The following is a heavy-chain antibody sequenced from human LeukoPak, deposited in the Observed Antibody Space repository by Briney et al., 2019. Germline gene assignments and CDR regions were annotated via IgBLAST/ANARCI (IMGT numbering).Heavy chain of an antibody. CDR1: CGSFSGYY. J-gene: IGHJ6*03. V-gene: IGHV4-34*01. CDR2: INHSGST. CDR3: ARERSGYYYYYYMDV. Sequence: PSETLSLTCAVYCGSFSGYYWSWIRQPPGKGLEWIGEINHSGSTNYNPSLKSRVTISVDTSKNQFSLKLSSVTAADTAVYYCARERSGYYYYYYMDVWGKGTTVTVSS. D-gene: IGHD3-10*01.